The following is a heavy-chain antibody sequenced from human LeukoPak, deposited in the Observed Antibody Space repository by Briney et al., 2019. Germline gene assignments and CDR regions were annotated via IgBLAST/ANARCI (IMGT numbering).Heavy chain of an antibody. D-gene: IGHD3-22*01. CDR1: GFTFSSYW. CDR3: ARDLVYYDSSGADY. Sequence: GGSLRLSCAASGFTFSSYWMHWVRQAPGKGLVWVSRINSDGSSTSYADSVRGRFSISRDNAKKSLYLQMNSLRAEDTAVYYCARDLVYYDSSGADYWGQGTLVTVSS. V-gene: IGHV3-74*01. J-gene: IGHJ4*02. CDR2: INSDGSST.